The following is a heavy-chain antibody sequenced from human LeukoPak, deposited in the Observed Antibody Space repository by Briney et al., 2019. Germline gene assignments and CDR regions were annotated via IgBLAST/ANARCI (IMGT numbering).Heavy chain of an antibody. CDR1: GFTFSSYA. J-gene: IGHJ5*01. V-gene: IGHV3-23*01. CDR2: ISGSGGST. Sequence: GGSLRLSCAASGFTFSSYAMSWVRQAPGKGLEWVSTISGSGGSTYYADSVKGRSTISRDSSKSTLYLQMNSLRADDTAVYYCAKGAVRFGEFDYWGHGTLVTVSS. CDR3: AKGAVRFGEFDY. D-gene: IGHD3-10*01.